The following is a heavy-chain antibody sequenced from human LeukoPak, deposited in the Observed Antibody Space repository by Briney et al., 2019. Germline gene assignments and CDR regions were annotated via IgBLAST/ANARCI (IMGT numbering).Heavy chain of an antibody. CDR2: ISSSSDYI. V-gene: IGHV3-21*01. J-gene: IGHJ5*02. CDR3: ARGKTSQNIVTRKTYNWFDP. D-gene: IGHD2/OR15-2a*01. Sequence: GGSLRLSCAASEFTFSSYNMNWVRQAPGKGLEWVSSISSSSDYIYYADSVKGRFTISRDNAKNSLYLQMKSLRAEDTAVYYCARGKTSQNIVTRKTYNWFDPWGQGTLVTVSS. CDR1: EFTFSSYN.